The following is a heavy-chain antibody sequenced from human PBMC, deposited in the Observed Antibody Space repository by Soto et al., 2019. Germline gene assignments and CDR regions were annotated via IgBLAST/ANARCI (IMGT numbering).Heavy chain of an antibody. V-gene: IGHV5-51*01. J-gene: IGHJ4*02. Sequence: GESLKISFKGSGYIFTNHWIGWVRQMPGKGLEWMGIIFPGDSDTRYSPSFEGQVIISADKSISTAYLQWSSLKASDTAIYYCARRDTAKLPSDHWGQGTLVTVSA. D-gene: IGHD5-18*01. CDR2: IFPGDSDT. CDR1: GYIFTNHW. CDR3: ARRDTAKLPSDH.